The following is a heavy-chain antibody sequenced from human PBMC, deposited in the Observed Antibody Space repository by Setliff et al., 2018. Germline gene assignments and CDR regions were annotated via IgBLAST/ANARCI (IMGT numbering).Heavy chain of an antibody. Sequence: GASLRLSCAASGFAFSNFGMYWVRQAPGKGLEWVAFIRHDGYNKYYADSLRGRFAISRDNSKNTLYLQINSLRSDDAAIYYCAKEPAISLTEAIRRSYYDYALDVWGQGTTVTVSS. CDR3: AKEPAISLTEAIRRSYYDYALDV. CDR1: GFAFSNFG. CDR2: IRHDGYNK. J-gene: IGHJ6*02. V-gene: IGHV3-30*02. D-gene: IGHD3-9*01.